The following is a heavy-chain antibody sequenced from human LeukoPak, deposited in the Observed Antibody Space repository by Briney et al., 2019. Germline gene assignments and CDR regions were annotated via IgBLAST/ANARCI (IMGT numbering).Heavy chain of an antibody. CDR3: ARDRALIETGVWGAYLDY. Sequence: SVKVSCKASGGTFSSYAISWVRQAPGQGLEWMGGIIPIFGTANYAQKFQGRVTITADESTSTAYMELSSLRSEDTAVYYCARDRALIETGVWGAYLDYWGQGTLVTVSS. CDR1: GGTFSSYA. V-gene: IGHV1-69*01. D-gene: IGHD1-1*01. J-gene: IGHJ4*02. CDR2: IIPIFGTA.